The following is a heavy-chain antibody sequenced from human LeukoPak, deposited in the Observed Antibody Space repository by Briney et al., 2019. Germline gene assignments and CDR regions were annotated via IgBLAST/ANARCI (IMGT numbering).Heavy chain of an antibody. J-gene: IGHJ4*02. CDR1: GYTFTSYD. CDR2: MNPNSGNT. Sequence: ASVKVSCKASGYTFTSYDINWVRQATGQGLEWMGWMNPNSGNTGYAQKFQGRVSMTRNTSISTAYMELSSLRSEDTAVYHCVTRSVTTGNYFDYWGQGTLVTVSS. V-gene: IGHV1-8*01. CDR3: VTRSVTTGNYFDY. D-gene: IGHD4-11*01.